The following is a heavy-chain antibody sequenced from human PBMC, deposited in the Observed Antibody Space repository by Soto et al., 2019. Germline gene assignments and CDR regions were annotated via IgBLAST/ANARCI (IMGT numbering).Heavy chain of an antibody. CDR3: ARGRFLTSMITFGGVIDLFDY. CDR2: IYYSGST. V-gene: IGHV4-31*03. CDR1: GGSISSGGYY. Sequence: SETLSLTCTVSGGSISSGGYYWSWIRQHPGKGPEWIGYIYYSGSTYYNPSLKSRVTISVDTSKNQFSLKLSSVTAADTAVYYCARGRFLTSMITFGGVIDLFDYWGQGTLVTVSS. D-gene: IGHD3-16*02. J-gene: IGHJ4*02.